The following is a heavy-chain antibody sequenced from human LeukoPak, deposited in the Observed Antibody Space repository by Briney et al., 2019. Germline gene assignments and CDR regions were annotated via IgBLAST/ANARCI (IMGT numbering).Heavy chain of an antibody. CDR1: GGSISSYY. D-gene: IGHD5-12*01. CDR3: ARVSGYDWESFYDY. CDR2: IYHTGNI. Sequence: PSETLSLTCTVSGGSISSYYWSWIRQPPGKGLEWIGYIYHTGNIKYNPSLNSRVTISIDTSKNQFSLKLSSVTAADTAVYYCARVSGYDWESFYDYWGQGTLVTVSS. V-gene: IGHV4-59*01. J-gene: IGHJ4*02.